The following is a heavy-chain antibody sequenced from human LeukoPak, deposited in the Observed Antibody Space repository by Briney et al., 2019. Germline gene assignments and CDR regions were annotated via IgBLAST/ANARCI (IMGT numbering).Heavy chain of an antibody. J-gene: IGHJ4*02. Sequence: SGGSLRLSCAASGFTFISFDMNWVRQAPGRGLEWVSYISTGSGTIYYADSVKGRFTISRDDAKNSLFLQMSSLRAEDTAVYYCARSFDYWRQGTLVTVSS. CDR3: ARSFDY. CDR1: GFTFISFD. V-gene: IGHV3-48*04. CDR2: ISTGSGTI.